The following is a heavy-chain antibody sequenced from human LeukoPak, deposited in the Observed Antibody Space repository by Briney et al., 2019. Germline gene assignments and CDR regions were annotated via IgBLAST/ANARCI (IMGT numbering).Heavy chain of an antibody. V-gene: IGHV3-64*01. CDR1: GFTFSIYA. CDR3: ARGSSVGKQLPNDY. J-gene: IGHJ4*02. Sequence: PGGPLRLSCAAAGFTFSIYAMHWVRQAPGKGLEYVSAISSYGGSTYYANSVKGRFTISRDNSKNTLYLQMGSLRAEDMAVYYCARGSSVGKQLPNDYWGQGTLVTVSS. D-gene: IGHD6-13*01. CDR2: ISSYGGST.